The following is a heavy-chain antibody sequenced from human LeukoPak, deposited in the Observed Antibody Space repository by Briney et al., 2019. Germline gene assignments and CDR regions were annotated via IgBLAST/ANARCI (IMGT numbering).Heavy chain of an antibody. CDR3: ASPTTTVVTPDYYYYGMDV. Sequence: GRSLRLSCAASGFTFSSYAMHWVRQAPGKGLEWVAVISYDGSNEYYADSVKGRFTISRDNSKNTLSLQMNSLRAEDTAVYYCASPTTTVVTPDYYYYGMDVWGQGTTVTVSS. V-gene: IGHV3-30-3*01. D-gene: IGHD4-23*01. J-gene: IGHJ6*02. CDR1: GFTFSSYA. CDR2: ISYDGSNE.